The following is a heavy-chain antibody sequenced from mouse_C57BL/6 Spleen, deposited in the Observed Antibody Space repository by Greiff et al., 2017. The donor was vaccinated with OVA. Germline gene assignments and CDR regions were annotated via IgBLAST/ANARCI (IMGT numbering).Heavy chain of an antibody. Sequence: DVKLQESGPVLVKPGASVKMSCKASGYTFTDYYMNWVKQSHGKSLEWIGVINHYNGGTSYNQKFKGKATLTVDKSSSTAYMEINSLTSEYSAVYYCARWDSSCPYAMDYWGQGTSVTVSS. J-gene: IGHJ4*01. CDR1: GYTFTDYY. CDR3: ARWDSSCPYAMDY. D-gene: IGHD3-2*02. V-gene: IGHV1-19*01. CDR2: INHYNGGT.